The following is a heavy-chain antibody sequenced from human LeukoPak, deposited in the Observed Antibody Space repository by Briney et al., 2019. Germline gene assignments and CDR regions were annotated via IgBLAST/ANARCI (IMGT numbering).Heavy chain of an antibody. D-gene: IGHD5-24*01. CDR1: GFTFSSYS. Sequence: GGSLRLSCAASGFTFSSYSMNWVRQAPGKGLEWVSSISSSSSYIYYADSVKGRFTISRDNSKNTLYLQMNSLRAEDTAVYYCARDHEDGRWLQFDYWGQGTLVTVSS. CDR3: ARDHEDGRWLQFDY. J-gene: IGHJ4*02. CDR2: ISSSSSYI. V-gene: IGHV3-21*01.